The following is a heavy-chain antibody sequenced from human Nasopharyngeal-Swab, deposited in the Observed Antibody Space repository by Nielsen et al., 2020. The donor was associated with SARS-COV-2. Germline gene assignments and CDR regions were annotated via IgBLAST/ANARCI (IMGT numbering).Heavy chain of an antibody. D-gene: IGHD2-15*01. J-gene: IGHJ6*02. CDR2: VSGDGVTT. Sequence: VRQAPGKGLEYLSAVSGDGVTTHYADSLKGRFTISRDNSKNTLYLQMNSLRAEDTAVYYCARDGLDCSGGSCYSWAYYYYGMDVWGQGTTVTVSS. V-gene: IGHV3-64*04. CDR3: ARDGLDCSGGSCYSWAYYYYGMDV.